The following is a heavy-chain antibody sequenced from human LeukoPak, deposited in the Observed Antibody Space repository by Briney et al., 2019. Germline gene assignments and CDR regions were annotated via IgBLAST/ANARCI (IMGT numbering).Heavy chain of an antibody. CDR3: ARVELAPWSGYWGGYYYYGMDV. CDR2: ISSSGSTI. V-gene: IGHV3-11*01. D-gene: IGHD3-3*01. CDR1: GFTFSDYY. J-gene: IGHJ6*02. Sequence: PGGSLRLSCAASGFTFSDYYMSWIRQAPGKGLEWVSYISSSGSTIYYADSVKGRFTISRDNAKNSLYLQMNSLRAEDTAVYYCARVELAPWSGYWGGYYYYGMDVWGQGTTVTVSS.